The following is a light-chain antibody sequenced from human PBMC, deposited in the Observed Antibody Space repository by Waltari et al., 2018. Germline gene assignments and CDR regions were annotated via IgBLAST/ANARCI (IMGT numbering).Light chain of an antibody. CDR3: QKYDSLPAT. CDR2: HAS. J-gene: IGKJ1*01. CDR1: QSVGKY. Sequence: EVVLTQSPGTLSLSPGERATLSCRASQSVGKYLAWYQQKPGQAPRLLIYHASTRDPGIPDRFSGSGSGTDFSLTISRLEPEDFAVYYCQKYDSLPATFGQGTKVEIK. V-gene: IGKV3-20*01.